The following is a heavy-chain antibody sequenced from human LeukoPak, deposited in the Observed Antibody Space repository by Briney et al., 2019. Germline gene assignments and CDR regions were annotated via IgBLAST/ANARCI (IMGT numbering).Heavy chain of an antibody. CDR2: IIPIFGTA. D-gene: IGHD2-2*01. V-gene: IGHV1-69*13. CDR3: ARGGIVVVPAAKYNWFDP. Sequence: ASVKVSCKASGGTFSSYAISWVRQAPGQGLEWMGGIIPIFGTANYAQKFQGRVTITADESTSTAYMELSSLRFEDTAVYYCARGGIVVVPAAKYNWFDPWGQGTLVTVSS. CDR1: GGTFSSYA. J-gene: IGHJ5*02.